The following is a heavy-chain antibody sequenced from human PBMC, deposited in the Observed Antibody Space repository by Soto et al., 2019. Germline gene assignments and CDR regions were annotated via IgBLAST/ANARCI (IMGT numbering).Heavy chain of an antibody. CDR3: ARDRLEWELPHYGMDV. Sequence: PGGSLRLSCAASGFTFSSSWMSWVRRAPGKGLEWVANIKQDGSEKYYVDSVKGRFTISRDNSKNSLYLQMNSLRAEDTAVYYCARDRLEWELPHYGMDVWGQGTTVTVS. J-gene: IGHJ6*02. CDR2: IKQDGSEK. D-gene: IGHD1-26*01. CDR1: GFTFSSSW. V-gene: IGHV3-7*03.